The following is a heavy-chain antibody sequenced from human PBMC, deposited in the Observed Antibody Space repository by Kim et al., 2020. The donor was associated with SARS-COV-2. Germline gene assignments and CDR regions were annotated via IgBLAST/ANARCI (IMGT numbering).Heavy chain of an antibody. CDR1: GGSINSYY. D-gene: IGHD3-10*01. CDR2: TDNSGST. J-gene: IGHJ4*02. V-gene: IGHV4-59*08. CDR3: ARFRLGSGSSDY. Sequence: SETLSLTCTVSGGSINSYYWSWIRQPPGKGLEWIGHTDNSGSTNYNPSLMSRVTISVDTSKNQFSLKLTSVTAADTAVYYCARFRLGSGSSDYWGQGTLVSVSS.